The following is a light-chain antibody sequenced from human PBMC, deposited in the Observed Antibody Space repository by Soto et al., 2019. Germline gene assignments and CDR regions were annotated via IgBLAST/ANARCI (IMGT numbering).Light chain of an antibody. CDR1: QDISNY. V-gene: IGKV1-33*01. CDR3: QQYDNLPPLT. Sequence: DIQMTQSPSSLSASVGDRVTITCQASQDISNYLNWYQQKPGKAPKLLIYDASNLETGVPSRFNRSGSGTDFTITISSLQPEDIATYYCQQYDNLPPLTFGGGTKVEIK. J-gene: IGKJ4*01. CDR2: DAS.